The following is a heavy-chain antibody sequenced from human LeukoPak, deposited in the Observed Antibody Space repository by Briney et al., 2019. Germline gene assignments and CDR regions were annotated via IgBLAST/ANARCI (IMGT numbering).Heavy chain of an antibody. CDR1: GFTFSSYA. V-gene: IGHV3-23*01. J-gene: IGHJ6*03. CDR2: ISGSGGST. Sequence: GGSLRLSCAASGFTFSSYAMSWVRQAPGKGLEWVSAISGSGGSTYYADSVKGRFTISRDNSKNTLYLQMNSLRAEDTAVYYCAKAANQLLVYYYSMDVWGKGTTVTVSS. D-gene: IGHD2-2*01. CDR3: AKAANQLLVYYYSMDV.